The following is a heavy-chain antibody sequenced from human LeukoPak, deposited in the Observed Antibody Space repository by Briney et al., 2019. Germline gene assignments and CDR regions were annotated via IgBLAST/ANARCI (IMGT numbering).Heavy chain of an antibody. V-gene: IGHV4-59*01. CDR1: GDSISSKY. D-gene: IGHD4-17*01. J-gene: IGHJ3*02. CDR2: IYYSGST. CDR3: ARALRNYGDQHDAFDI. Sequence: NSSGTLSLTCTVSGDSISSKYWSWIRQPPGKGLEWIGYIYYSGSTNYNPSLKSRVTISVDTSKNQFSLKLSSVTAADTAVYYCARALRNYGDQHDAFDIWGQGTMVTVSS.